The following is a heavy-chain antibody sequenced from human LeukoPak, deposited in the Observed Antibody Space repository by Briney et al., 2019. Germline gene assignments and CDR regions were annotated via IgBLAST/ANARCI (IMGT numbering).Heavy chain of an antibody. CDR3: ARNIDRGGDYFDY. D-gene: IGHD1-14*01. J-gene: IGHJ4*02. V-gene: IGHV3-11*04. CDR1: GFTFSDYY. CDR2: ISSSGSTI. Sequence: GGSLRLSCAASGFTFSDYYMSWIRQAPGKGLEWVSYISSSGSTIYYADSVKGRFTISRDNSKNTLYLQMNSLRAEDTAVYYCARNIDRGGDYFDYWGQGTLVTVSS.